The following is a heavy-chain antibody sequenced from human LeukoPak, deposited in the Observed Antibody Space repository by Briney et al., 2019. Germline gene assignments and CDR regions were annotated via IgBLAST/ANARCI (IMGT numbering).Heavy chain of an antibody. D-gene: IGHD4-17*01. CDR3: ARGYYGDYA. CDR2: INQDGSEK. J-gene: IGHJ5*02. V-gene: IGHV3-7*01. Sequence: GGSLRLSCAASGFTFSIYWMNWVRKATGKGLEWVASINQDGSEKYYVDSVKGRFTISRDNGKNSLFLQMNSLRAEDTSVYYCARGYYGDYAWGQGTLVTVSS. CDR1: GFTFSIYW.